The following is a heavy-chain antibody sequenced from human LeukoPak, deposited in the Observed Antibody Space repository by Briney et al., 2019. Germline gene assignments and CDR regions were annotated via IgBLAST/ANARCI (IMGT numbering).Heavy chain of an antibody. CDR3: ARVPPFGVQLERRDFDY. Sequence: RASVKVSCKASGYTFTNYYMLWVRQAPGQGLEWMGIINPSGGYTYYPQKFQGRVTMTRDTSISTAYMELSRLRSDDTAVYYCARVPPFGVQLERRDFDYWGQGTLVTVSS. D-gene: IGHD1-1*01. J-gene: IGHJ4*02. CDR1: GYTFTNYY. CDR2: INPSGGYT. V-gene: IGHV1-46*01.